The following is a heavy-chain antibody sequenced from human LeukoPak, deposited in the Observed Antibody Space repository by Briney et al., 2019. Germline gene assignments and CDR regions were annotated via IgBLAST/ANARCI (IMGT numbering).Heavy chain of an antibody. CDR2: IYHSGST. CDR3: ARLPGDAFDI. V-gene: IGHV4-30-2*01. CDR1: GGSISSGGYS. J-gene: IGHJ3*02. Sequence: SETLSLTCAVSGGSISSGGYSWSWIRQPPGKGLEWIGYIYHSGSTYYNPSLKGRVTISVDRSKNQFSLKLSSVTAADTAVYYCARLPGDAFDIWGQGTMVTVSS.